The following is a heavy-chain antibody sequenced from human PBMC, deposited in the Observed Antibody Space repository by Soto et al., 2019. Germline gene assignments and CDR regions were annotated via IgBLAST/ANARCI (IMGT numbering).Heavy chain of an antibody. D-gene: IGHD2-15*01. Sequence: GGSLRLSCAASGFTFSSYAMSWVRQAPGKGLEWVSAISGSGGSTYYADSVKGRFTISRDNSKNTLYLQMNSLRAEDTAVYYCAKHAGKYCSGGSCYSGLRSVRSSCDYWGQGTLVTVSS. V-gene: IGHV3-23*01. CDR2: ISGSGGST. J-gene: IGHJ4*02. CDR1: GFTFSSYA. CDR3: AKHAGKYCSGGSCYSGLRSVRSSCDY.